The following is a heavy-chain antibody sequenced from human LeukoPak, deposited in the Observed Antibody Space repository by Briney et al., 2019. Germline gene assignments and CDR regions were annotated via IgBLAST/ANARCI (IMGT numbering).Heavy chain of an antibody. J-gene: IGHJ5*02. Sequence: PSETLSLTCAVYGGSFSGYYWSWIRQPPGKGLEWIGEINHSGSTNYNPSLKSRVTISVDTSKNQFSLKLSSVTAADTAVYYCAGDARVRGVTLRGYWFDPWGQGTLVTVSS. CDR3: AGDARVRGVTLRGYWFDP. CDR2: INHSGST. D-gene: IGHD3-10*01. V-gene: IGHV4-34*01. CDR1: GGSFSGYY.